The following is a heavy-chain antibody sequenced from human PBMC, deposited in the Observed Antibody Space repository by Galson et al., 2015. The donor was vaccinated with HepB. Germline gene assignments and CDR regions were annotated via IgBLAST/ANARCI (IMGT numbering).Heavy chain of an antibody. CDR1: GFTFSSYA. V-gene: IGHV3-30-3*01. CDR2: ISYDGSNK. Sequence: SLRLSCAASGFTFSSYAMHWVRQAPGKGLEWVAVISYDGSNKYYADSVKGRFTISRDNSKNTLYLQMNSLRAEDTAVYYCARVKRWSYYFAYWGQGTLVTVSS. CDR3: ARVKRWSYYFAY. J-gene: IGHJ4*02. D-gene: IGHD4-23*01.